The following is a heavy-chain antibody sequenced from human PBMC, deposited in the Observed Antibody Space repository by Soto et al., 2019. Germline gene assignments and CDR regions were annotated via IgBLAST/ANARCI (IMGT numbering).Heavy chain of an antibody. V-gene: IGHV2-5*02. Sequence: QITLKESGPTLVKPTQTLTLTCTLSGFSLRTSGVGVGWIRQPPGEALECLAVIYWDDDKRYSPSLRSRLTITRDTSKDQVVLTLTNMDPVDTGTYYCAHRLDHSYFDYWARESWSPSPQ. CDR2: IYWDDDK. CDR3: AHRLDHSYFDY. CDR1: GFSLRTSGVG. D-gene: IGHD3-9*01. J-gene: IGHJ4*02.